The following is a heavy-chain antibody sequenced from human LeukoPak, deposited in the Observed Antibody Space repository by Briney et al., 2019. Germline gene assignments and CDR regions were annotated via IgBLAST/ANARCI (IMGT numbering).Heavy chain of an antibody. J-gene: IGHJ5*02. D-gene: IGHD1-14*01. V-gene: IGHV3-23*01. CDR2: ISGSGDGT. CDR3: ANKPAGFDP. CDR1: GFTFSSDA. Sequence: GGSLRLSCTSSGFTFSSDAMTWVRQAPGKGLEWVSSISGSGDGTYYADSVKGRFTISRDNSKNTLYLQMNGLRAEDTAVYYCANKPAGFDPWGQGTLVTVSS.